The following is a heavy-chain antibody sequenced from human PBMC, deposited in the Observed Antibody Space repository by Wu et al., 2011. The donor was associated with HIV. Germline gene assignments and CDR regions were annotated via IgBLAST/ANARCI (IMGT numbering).Heavy chain of an antibody. V-gene: IGHV1-69-2*01. J-gene: IGHJ4*02. CDR1: GVTFTDYY. CDR3: ANSIAVGGNGGFDF. D-gene: IGHD6-19*01. CDR2: VDPEDGDT. Sequence: EVQMVQSGAAVKKPGSTVKVSCKVSGVTFTDYYIHWVQQAPGKGLEWMGLVDPEDGDTIYAAKFQGRVTITADTSTDTAYMELSSLRSDDTAVYHCANSIAVGGNGGFDFWGQG.